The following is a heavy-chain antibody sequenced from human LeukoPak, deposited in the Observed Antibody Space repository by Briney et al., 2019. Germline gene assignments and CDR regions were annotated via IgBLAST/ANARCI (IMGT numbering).Heavy chain of an antibody. V-gene: IGHV3-21*01. CDR1: GSTFSRHS. CDR2: ISSGSSYI. D-gene: IGHD4-11*01. Sequence: GGSLRLSCAVSGSTFSRHSMNWVRQAPGKGLEWVSYISSGSSYIYYADSVKGRFTISRDNAENSLYLQMNSLRGEDTAVYYCARGGLNYADASDIWGQGTMVTVSS. CDR3: ARGGLNYADASDI. J-gene: IGHJ3*02.